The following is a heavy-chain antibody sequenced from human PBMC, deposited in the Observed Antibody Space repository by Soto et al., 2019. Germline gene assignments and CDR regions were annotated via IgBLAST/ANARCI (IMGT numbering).Heavy chain of an antibody. Sequence: QVQLVESGGGVVQPGRSLRLSCAASGFTFSSYGMHWVRQAPGKGLEWVAVISYDGSNKYYADSVKGRFTISRDNSKNTLYLQMNSLRAEDTAVYYCAKASGYSSYYYYGIDVWGQGTTVTVSS. D-gene: IGHD5-18*01. V-gene: IGHV3-30*18. CDR3: AKASGYSSYYYYGIDV. J-gene: IGHJ6*02. CDR2: ISYDGSNK. CDR1: GFTFSSYG.